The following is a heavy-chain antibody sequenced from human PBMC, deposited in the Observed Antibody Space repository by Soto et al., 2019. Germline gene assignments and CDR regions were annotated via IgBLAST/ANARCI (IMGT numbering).Heavy chain of an antibody. CDR1: CGSFSGYY. D-gene: IGHD6-19*01. V-gene: IGHV4-34*01. CDR3: ARERPIAVGGKNYYYGMDV. CDR2: INHSGST. Sequence: SVTLSLTCAVNCGSFSGYYWSWIRQPPGNGVELIGEINHSGSTNYHPSLKGRVTLSVDKSKNQFSLKLVSVAGADTAVYFCARERPIAVGGKNYYYGMDVWGQGTTVT. J-gene: IGHJ6*02.